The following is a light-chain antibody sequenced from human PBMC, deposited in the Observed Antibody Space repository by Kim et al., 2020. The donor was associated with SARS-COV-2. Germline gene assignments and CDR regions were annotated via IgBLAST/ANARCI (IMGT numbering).Light chain of an antibody. J-gene: IGKJ2*01. CDR2: GVS. Sequence: LFPGEGATLSCRASQSVDSSYLAWYQQRIGQAPRLLMFGVSNRATGVPDRFSGSGSATDFTLTITRVEPEDFAMYYCQQFDGSRYTFGQGTKLEI. V-gene: IGKV3-20*01. CDR1: QSVDSSY. CDR3: QQFDGSRYT.